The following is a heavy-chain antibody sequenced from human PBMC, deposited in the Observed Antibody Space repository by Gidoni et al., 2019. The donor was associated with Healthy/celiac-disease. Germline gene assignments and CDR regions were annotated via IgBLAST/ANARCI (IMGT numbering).Heavy chain of an antibody. CDR1: GFTFSSYG. CDR2: ISYDGSNK. J-gene: IGHJ4*02. V-gene: IGHV3-30*18. CDR3: AKDNGAPDY. D-gene: IGHD4-17*01. Sequence: QVQLVESGGGVVQPGRSLRLSCAAPGFTFSSYGMHWVRQATGKGLEWVAVISYDGSNKYYADYVKGRFTISRDNSKNTLYLQMNSLRAEDTAVYYCAKDNGAPDYWGQGTLVTVSS.